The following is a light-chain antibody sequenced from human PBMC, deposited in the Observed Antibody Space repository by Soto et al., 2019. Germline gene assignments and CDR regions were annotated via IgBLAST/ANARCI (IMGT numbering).Light chain of an antibody. J-gene: IGLJ1*01. CDR3: QSYDSSLSEV. CDR1: SSNIGAGYD. Sequence: QSVLTQPPSVSGAPGQRVTSSCTGSSSNIGAGYDVHWYQQLPGTAPKLLIYGNSNRPSGVPDRFSGSKSGTSASLAITGLQAEDEADYYCQSYDSSLSEVFGTGTKLTVL. CDR2: GNS. V-gene: IGLV1-40*01.